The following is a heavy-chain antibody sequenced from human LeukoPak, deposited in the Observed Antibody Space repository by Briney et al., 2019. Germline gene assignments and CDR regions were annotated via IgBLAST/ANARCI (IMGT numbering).Heavy chain of an antibody. CDR1: GFTFISYA. V-gene: IGHV3-23*01. CDR2: ISGSGGST. J-gene: IGHJ4*02. Sequence: TGGSLRLSFAASGFTFISYAMSWVRQAPGKGLEWVSAISGSGGSTYYADAVTGRFTMSRDNSKNTLYLQMTSLRAEDTAVYYCAKFLPTHIVVANYYFDYWGQGTLVTVSS. CDR3: AKFLPTHIVVANYYFDY. D-gene: IGHD2-21*01.